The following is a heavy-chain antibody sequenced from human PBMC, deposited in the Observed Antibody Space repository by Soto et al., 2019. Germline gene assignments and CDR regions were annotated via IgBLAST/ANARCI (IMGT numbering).Heavy chain of an antibody. J-gene: IGHJ4*02. CDR3: ARDSLFGYETSGYPHY. V-gene: IGHV3-49*04. CDR1: GFNFGYSE. Sequence: PGGSLRLSCTASGFNFGYSEMSWVRQAPGKGLEWLGFIRGKGYSRTTEYAASVRGRFTISRDDSKNIAYLQMNSLKTEDTAVYYCARDSLFGYETSGYPHYWGQGTLVTVSS. CDR2: IRGKGYSRTT. D-gene: IGHD3-22*01.